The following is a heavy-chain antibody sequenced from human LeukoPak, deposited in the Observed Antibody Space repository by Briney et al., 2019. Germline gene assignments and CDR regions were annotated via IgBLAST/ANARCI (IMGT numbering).Heavy chain of an antibody. CDR1: GGSFSGYY. V-gene: IGHV4-34*01. CDR2: INHSGST. CDR3: ARSLLSSSDNYFDY. D-gene: IGHD6-6*01. J-gene: IGHJ4*02. Sequence: SETLSLTCAVYGGSFSGYYWSWIRQPPGKGLEWIGEINHSGSTNYNPSLKSRVTISVDTSKNQFSLKLSSVTAADTAVYYCARSLLSSSDNYFDYWGQGTLVTVSS.